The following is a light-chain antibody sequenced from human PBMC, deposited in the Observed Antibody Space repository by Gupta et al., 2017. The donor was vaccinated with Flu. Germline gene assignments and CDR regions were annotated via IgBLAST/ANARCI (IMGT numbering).Light chain of an antibody. CDR3: LVWDYSSDNYV. J-gene: IGLJ1*01. CDR1: HLGSKS. CDR2: DYS. V-gene: IGLV3-21*03. Sequence: SFVLTPPPSVSVAPGKTARIRCGGNHLGSKSVHWYQQKPGQAPGLVVSDYSDRPSGMPERFSGANSGSTATLTISRVEAGDEADYYCLVWDYSSDNYVFGAGTKVTVL.